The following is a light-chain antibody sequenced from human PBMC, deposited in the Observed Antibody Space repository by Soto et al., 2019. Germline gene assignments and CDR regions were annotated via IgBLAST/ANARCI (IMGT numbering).Light chain of an antibody. Sequence: DIQLTQSPSSMSSPLCGRVTITCMTSQSISSYLNWYQQKPGKAPKLLIYAASSLQSGVPSRFSGSGSGTDFTLTISSLQPEDFATYYCQQSYSTHRTFGQGTKVDI. CDR1: QSISSY. J-gene: IGKJ1*01. V-gene: IGKV1-39*01. CDR3: QQSYSTHRT. CDR2: AAS.